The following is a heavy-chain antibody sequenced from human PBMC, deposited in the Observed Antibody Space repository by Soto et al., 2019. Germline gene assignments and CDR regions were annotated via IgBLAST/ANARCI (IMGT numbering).Heavy chain of an antibody. CDR2: ISWNSGSI. V-gene: IGHV3-9*01. Sequence: SLKISCAASGFTFDDYAMHWVRQAPGKGLEWVSGISWNSGSIGYADSVKGRFTISRDNAKNSLYLQMNSLRAEDTALYYCAKDTNFYYYYYMDVWGKGTTVTVSS. CDR1: GFTFDDYA. CDR3: AKDTNFYYYYYMDV. J-gene: IGHJ6*03.